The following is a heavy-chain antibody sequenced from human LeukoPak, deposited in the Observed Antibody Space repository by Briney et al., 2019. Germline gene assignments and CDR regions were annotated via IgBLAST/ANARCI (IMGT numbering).Heavy chain of an antibody. Sequence: PGGSLRLSCAASGFSFSGYEMRWVRQAPGKGLEWISDISSSGTTTYYADSVKGRFTISRDNAKNSLYLQMNSLRAEDTAVYYCTILTVASNFDYWGQGTLVTVSS. CDR3: TILTVASNFDY. D-gene: IGHD6-19*01. CDR2: ISSSGTTT. CDR1: GFSFSGYE. J-gene: IGHJ4*02. V-gene: IGHV3-48*03.